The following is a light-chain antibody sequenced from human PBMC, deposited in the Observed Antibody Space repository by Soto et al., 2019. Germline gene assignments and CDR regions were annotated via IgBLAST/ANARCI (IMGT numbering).Light chain of an antibody. Sequence: QSALTQPRSVSGSPGQSVTISCTGTSSDVDGYNYVSWYQQHPGKAPKLMIYDVSKRPSGVPDRFSGSKSGNTASLTISGLQAEDEADYYCCSYAGSYTWMFGGGTKLTVL. CDR1: SSDVDGYNY. J-gene: IGLJ3*02. CDR3: CSYAGSYTWM. CDR2: DVS. V-gene: IGLV2-11*01.